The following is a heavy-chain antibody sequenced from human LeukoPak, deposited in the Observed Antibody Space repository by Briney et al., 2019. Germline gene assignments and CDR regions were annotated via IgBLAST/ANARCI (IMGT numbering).Heavy chain of an antibody. V-gene: IGHV4-39*07. D-gene: IGHD2-15*01. CDR3: ARDIYCSGGNCYPRPNLFDY. CDR2: IYYSGNT. J-gene: IGHJ4*02. CDR1: GGSISSSSYY. Sequence: PSETLSLTCTVSGGSISSSSYYWGWIRQPPGKGLEWIGSIYYSGNTYYNPSLKSRVTISVDTSKNQFSLNLTSVTAADTAVYYCARDIYCSGGNCYPRPNLFDYWGQGTLVTVSS.